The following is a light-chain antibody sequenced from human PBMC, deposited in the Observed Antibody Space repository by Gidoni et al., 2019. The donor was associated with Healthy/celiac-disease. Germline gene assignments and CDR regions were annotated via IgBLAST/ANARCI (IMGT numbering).Light chain of an antibody. J-gene: IGKJ2*01. CDR3: QQYNSYMYT. CDR2: KAS. Sequence: DIQMTQSPSTLSASVGDRVTITCRASQSISSWLAWYQQKQGKAPKLLIYKASSLESGVPSRFRGSGSATEFTLTISSLQPDDFATYYCQQYNSYMYTFGQGTKLEIK. V-gene: IGKV1-5*03. CDR1: QSISSW.